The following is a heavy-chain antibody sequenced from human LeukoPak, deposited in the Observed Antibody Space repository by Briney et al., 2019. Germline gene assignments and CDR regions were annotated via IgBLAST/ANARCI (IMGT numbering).Heavy chain of an antibody. CDR1: GFTFSSYS. J-gene: IGHJ4*02. CDR3: ARAPGRNFFDY. V-gene: IGHV3-21*01. CDR2: ISSSSRYN. Sequence: PAGSLRLSCAASGFTFSSYSMNWVRQAPGKGLEWGSAISSSSRYNYYAHSVKGRFTIYRHNAKNSLYLQMNSLRAEDPAVYCCARAPGRNFFDYCGQGTLVTVSS. D-gene: IGHD2-15*01.